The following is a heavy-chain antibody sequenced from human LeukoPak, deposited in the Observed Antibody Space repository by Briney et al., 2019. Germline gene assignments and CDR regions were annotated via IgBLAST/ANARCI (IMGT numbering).Heavy chain of an antibody. Sequence: GGSLRLSCEASGLTFSNSWMHWVRQIPGKGQVWVSRMYGDMRDISYADSVKGRFTISRDNAKNTVYLQMNSLRGEDTAVYYCARDLGLRGSTWGQGTLVTVSS. D-gene: IGHD5-12*01. V-gene: IGHV3-74*01. CDR2: MYGDMRDI. CDR1: GLTFSNSW. J-gene: IGHJ5*02. CDR3: ARDLGLRGST.